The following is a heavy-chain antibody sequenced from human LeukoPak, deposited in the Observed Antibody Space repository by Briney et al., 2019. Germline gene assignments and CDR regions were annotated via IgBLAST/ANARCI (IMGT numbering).Heavy chain of an antibody. CDR1: GDSVSSNSAA. Sequence: SQTLSLTCDISGDSVSSNSAAWNWIRQPPSRGLEWLGRTYYRSKWYNDYAISVKSRMTINADTSKNQFSLQLNSVTPEDTAVYYCAKGRWALFDCWGQGTLVIVSS. CDR3: AKGRWALFDC. J-gene: IGHJ4*02. V-gene: IGHV6-1*01. CDR2: TYYRSKWYN. D-gene: IGHD3-10*01.